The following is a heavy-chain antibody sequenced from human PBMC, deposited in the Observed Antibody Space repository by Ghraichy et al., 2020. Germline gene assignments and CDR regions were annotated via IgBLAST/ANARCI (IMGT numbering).Heavy chain of an antibody. D-gene: IGHD2-15*01. CDR2: IYSGGST. Sequence: GESLNISCAASGFTVSSNYMSWVRQAPGKGLEWVSVIYSGGSTYYADSVKGRFTISRDNSKNTLYLQMNSLRAEDTAVYYCARVDCSGGSCYSEWYFDLWGRGTLVTVSS. V-gene: IGHV3-53*01. CDR3: ARVDCSGGSCYSEWYFDL. CDR1: GFTVSSNY. J-gene: IGHJ2*01.